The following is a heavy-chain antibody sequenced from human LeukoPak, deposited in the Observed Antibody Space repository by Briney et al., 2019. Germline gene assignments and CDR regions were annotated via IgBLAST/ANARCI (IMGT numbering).Heavy chain of an antibody. CDR3: ARDRGIYDSSGYYFDY. CDR1: GYTFTGYY. D-gene: IGHD3-22*01. V-gene: IGHV1-2*02. Sequence: ASVTVSCKASGYTFTGYYMHWVRQAPGQGLEWMGWINPNSGGTNYAQKFQGRVTITRDTSISTAYMELSRLRSDDTAVYYCARDRGIYDSSGYYFDYWGQGTLVTVSS. J-gene: IGHJ4*02. CDR2: INPNSGGT.